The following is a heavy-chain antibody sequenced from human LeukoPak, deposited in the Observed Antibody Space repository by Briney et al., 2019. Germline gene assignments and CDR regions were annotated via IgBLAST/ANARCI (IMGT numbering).Heavy chain of an antibody. D-gene: IGHD2-2*01. CDR2: ISSSSYI. V-gene: IGHV3-21*01. J-gene: IGHJ4*02. Sequence: GGSLRLSCAASGFTFSSYSMNWVRQAPGKGLEWVSSISSSSYIYYADSVKSRFTISRDNAKNPLYLQMNSLRAEDTAVYYCARDRDIVVVPAAMVDYWGQGTLVTVSS. CDR3: ARDRDIVVVPAAMVDY. CDR1: GFTFSSYS.